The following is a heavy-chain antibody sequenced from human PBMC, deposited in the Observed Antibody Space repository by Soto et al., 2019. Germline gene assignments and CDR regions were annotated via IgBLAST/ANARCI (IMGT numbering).Heavy chain of an antibody. V-gene: IGHV6-1*01. D-gene: IGHD1-1*01. CDR3: ARGPGSLRP. Sequence: PSQTLSLTYAISGDSVSSNSAAWNWIRLSPSRGLEWLGRTYYRSKWYRVYAPSVKSRISIKPDTSKNQFSLQVNSVTPDYKALYFWARGPGSLRPWGQGTLVTVSS. CDR2: TYYRSKWYR. J-gene: IGHJ5*02. CDR1: GDSVSSNSAA.